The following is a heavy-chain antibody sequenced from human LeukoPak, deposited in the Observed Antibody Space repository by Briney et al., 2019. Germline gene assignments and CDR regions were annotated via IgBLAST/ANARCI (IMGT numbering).Heavy chain of an antibody. D-gene: IGHD2-15*01. CDR3: ARDIVVVVAATYGMDV. CDR2: INTNTGNP. Sequence: ASVKVSCKASGYTFTSYAMNWVRQAPGQGLEWMGWINTNTGNPTYAQGFTGRFVFSLDTSVSTAYLQISSLKAEDTAVYYCARDIVVVVAATYGMDVWGRGTTVTVSS. V-gene: IGHV7-4-1*02. CDR1: GYTFTSYA. J-gene: IGHJ6*02.